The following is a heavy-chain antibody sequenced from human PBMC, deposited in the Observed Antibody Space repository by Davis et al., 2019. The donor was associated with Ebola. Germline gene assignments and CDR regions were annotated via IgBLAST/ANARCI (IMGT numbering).Heavy chain of an antibody. J-gene: IGHJ6*02. CDR1: GFTFSSYE. CDR2: IYSRGTTV. CDR3: ARVGPLGIESSTWGGAPYYGMDV. V-gene: IGHV3-48*03. D-gene: IGHD6-13*01. Sequence: GGSLRPSCVASGFTFSSYEMNWIRQAPGKGLEWISYIYSRGTTVYYAASAQGRFTTSRDNAKHSLFLQMSSLRTEATAVYYCARVGPLGIESSTWGGAPYYGMDVWGQGTTVTVYS.